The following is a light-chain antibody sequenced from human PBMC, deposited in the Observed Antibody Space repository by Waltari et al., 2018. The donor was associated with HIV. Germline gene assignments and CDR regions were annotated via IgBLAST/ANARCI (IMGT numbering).Light chain of an antibody. J-gene: IGKJ5*01. CDR2: GAS. CDR1: QNINNY. Sequence: DIQMTQSPSSLSASVGHTVTITCRASQNINNYLNWYQQRPGKPPNLLIYGASSLQPGVPSRFSARTSGANFTLTITRLQPEDFASYYCQQSFSAAITLGQGTRL. CDR3: QQSFSAAIT. V-gene: IGKV1-39*01.